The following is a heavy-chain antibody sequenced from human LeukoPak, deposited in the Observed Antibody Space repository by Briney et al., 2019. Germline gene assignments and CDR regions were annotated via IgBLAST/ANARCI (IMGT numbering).Heavy chain of an antibody. CDR1: GGSISSYS. Sequence: PSETLSLTCTVSGGSISSYSWNWIRQPPGKGVEWIGYIYYTGSTNYNPSLKSRVTLSVDTSKNQFSLRLSSVTAADTAVYYCARDRGGGYGDYIFDYWGQGTLVTVSS. CDR2: IYYTGST. D-gene: IGHD4-17*01. J-gene: IGHJ4*02. CDR3: ARDRGGGYGDYIFDY. V-gene: IGHV4-59*01.